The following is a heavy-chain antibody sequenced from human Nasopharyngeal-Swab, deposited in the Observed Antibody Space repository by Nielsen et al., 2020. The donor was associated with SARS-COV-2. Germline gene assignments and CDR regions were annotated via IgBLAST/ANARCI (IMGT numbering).Heavy chain of an antibody. Sequence: GGSLRLSCAASGFTFSSYAMHWVRQAPGKGLAWVAVISYDGSNKYYADSVKGRFTISRDNSKNTLYLQMNSHRAEDTAVYYCASSYYDFWSGYYYHGAFDIWGQGTMVTVSS. D-gene: IGHD3-3*01. V-gene: IGHV3-30*04. CDR1: GFTFSSYA. CDR2: ISYDGSNK. CDR3: ASSYYDFWSGYYYHGAFDI. J-gene: IGHJ3*02.